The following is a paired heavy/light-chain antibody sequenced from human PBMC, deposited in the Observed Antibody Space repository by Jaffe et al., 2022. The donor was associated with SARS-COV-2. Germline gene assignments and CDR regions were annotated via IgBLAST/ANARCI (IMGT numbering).Heavy chain of an antibody. Sequence: EVQLLESGGGLVQPGGSRRLSCAASGFIFRNFAMSWVRQAPGKGLEWVSSISVIDSNTYYADSVKGRFTISRDNSKNTLTLQMNSLRSEDTAVYYCAKDQLGMGFDSWGQGTLVTVSS. D-gene: IGHD1-1*01. CDR1: GFIFRNFA. V-gene: IGHV3-23*01. J-gene: IGHJ4*02. CDR2: ISVIDSNT. CDR3: AKDQLGMGFDS.
Light chain of an antibody. J-gene: IGKJ2*01. CDR1: RSVSTN. V-gene: IGKV3-15*01. CDR2: GAS. Sequence: EIVMTQSPATLSVSPGERATLSCRASRSVSTNLAWYQKKPGQAPRLLIYGASTRATGIPARFSGSGSGTEFTLTISSLQSEDFAVYFCQQYNNWPPYTFGQGTKLEIK. CDR3: QQYNNWPPYT.